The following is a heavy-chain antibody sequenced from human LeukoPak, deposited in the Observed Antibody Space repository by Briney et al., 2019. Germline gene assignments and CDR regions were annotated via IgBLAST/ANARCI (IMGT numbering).Heavy chain of an antibody. Sequence: ASVEVSCKASGYTFTGYYMHWVRQAPGQGLEWMGWINPNSGGTNYAQKFQGRVTMTRDTSISTAYMELSRLRSDDTAVYYCASLHSSGYTFDYWGRGTLVTVSS. CDR2: INPNSGGT. J-gene: IGHJ4*02. D-gene: IGHD3-22*01. CDR1: GYTFTGYY. CDR3: ASLHSSGYTFDY. V-gene: IGHV1-2*02.